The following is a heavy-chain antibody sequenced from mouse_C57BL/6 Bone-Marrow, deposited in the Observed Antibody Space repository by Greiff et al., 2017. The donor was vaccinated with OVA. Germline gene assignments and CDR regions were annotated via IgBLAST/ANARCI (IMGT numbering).Heavy chain of an antibody. CDR2: ISSGGSYT. D-gene: IGHD3-1*01. CDR1: GFTFSSYG. CDR3: ARRGYSPFAY. Sequence: DVHLVESGGDLVKPGGSLKLSCAASGFTFSSYGMSWVRQTPDKRLEWVATISSGGSYTYYPDSVKGRFTISRDNAKNTLYLQMSSLKSEDTAMYYCARRGYSPFAYWGQGTLVTVSA. V-gene: IGHV5-6*01. J-gene: IGHJ3*01.